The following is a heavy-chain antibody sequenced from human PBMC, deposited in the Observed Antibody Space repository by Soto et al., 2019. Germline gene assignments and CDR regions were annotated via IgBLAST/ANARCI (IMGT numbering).Heavy chain of an antibody. CDR1: GDSISNSFY. J-gene: IGHJ5*02. CDR2: IYHTGNA. Sequence: SETLSLTCSVSGDSISNSFYWAWIRQPPGEGLEWIGSIYHTGNAYYNPSLKSRVTKSVDKSKNQFSLKLTSVTAADAALYYCARDFFDSSDYTTNWFDPWGQGTLVTVSS. CDR3: ARDFFDSSDYTTNWFDP. V-gene: IGHV4-38-2*02. D-gene: IGHD3-22*01.